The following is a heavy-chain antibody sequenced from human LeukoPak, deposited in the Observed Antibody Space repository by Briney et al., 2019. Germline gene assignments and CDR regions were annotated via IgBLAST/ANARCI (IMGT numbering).Heavy chain of an antibody. D-gene: IGHD6-19*01. CDR2: ISSSSSYI. Sequence: GGSLRLSCAASGFTFSSYSMNWVRQAPGKGLEWVSSISSSSSYIYYADSVKGRFTISRDNAKNSLYLQMNSLRAEDTAVYCCARGFLSSGWLGMAYYFDYWGQGTLVTVSS. V-gene: IGHV3-21*01. CDR3: ARGFLSSGWLGMAYYFDY. CDR1: GFTFSSYS. J-gene: IGHJ4*02.